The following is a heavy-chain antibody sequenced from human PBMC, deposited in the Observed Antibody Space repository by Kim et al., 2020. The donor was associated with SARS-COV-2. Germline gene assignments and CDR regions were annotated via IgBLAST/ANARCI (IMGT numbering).Heavy chain of an antibody. V-gene: IGHV3-33*01. J-gene: IGHJ6*03. Sequence: GRSLRLSCAASGFSFSSYGMHWVRQAPGKGLEWVAVIWYDETNKYYADSVKGRFTISRENSKNTLYLQMNSLRAEDTAVYYCARDPATSHPSHMDVWGRG. CDR2: IWYDETNK. D-gene: IGHD2-15*01. CDR1: GFSFSSYG. CDR3: ARDPATSHPSHMDV.